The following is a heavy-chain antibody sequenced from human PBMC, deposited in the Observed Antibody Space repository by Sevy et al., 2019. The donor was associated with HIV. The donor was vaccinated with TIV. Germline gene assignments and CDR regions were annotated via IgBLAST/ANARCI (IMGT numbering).Heavy chain of an antibody. Sequence: ASVKVSCKASGYTFTGHYMHWVRQAPGQGLEWMGWINPNSGSTDHAQMFQGRVTLTRDTSISTAYFELSRLTSDDTAVYYCARVFPYCSGGSSYSPYDAFDIWGQGTMVTVSS. CDR3: ARVFPYCSGGSSYSPYDAFDI. CDR2: INPNSGST. V-gene: IGHV1-2*02. J-gene: IGHJ3*02. CDR1: GYTFTGHY. D-gene: IGHD2-15*01.